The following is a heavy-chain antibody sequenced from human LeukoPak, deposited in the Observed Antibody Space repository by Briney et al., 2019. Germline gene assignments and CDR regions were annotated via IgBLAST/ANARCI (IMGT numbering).Heavy chain of an antibody. J-gene: IGHJ4*02. CDR3: VSRGLAYFDY. CDR1: GFTFSSYS. Sequence: QPGGSLRLSCAASGFTFSSYSMNWVRQAPGKGLEWVSYISSASGSIYYADSVKGRFTISRDNPKNTLYLQMNSLRVEDTALYYCVSRGLAYFDYWGQGTLVTVSS. CDR2: ISSASGSI. V-gene: IGHV3-48*04. D-gene: IGHD2-21*01.